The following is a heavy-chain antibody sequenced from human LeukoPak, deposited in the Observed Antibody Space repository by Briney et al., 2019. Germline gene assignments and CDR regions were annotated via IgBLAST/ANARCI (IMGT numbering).Heavy chain of an antibody. V-gene: IGHV3-23*01. CDR2: ISASGGTT. CDR1: GFPFSIYA. CDR3: ARGKGGTMITFGGVNVFDY. D-gene: IGHD3-16*01. J-gene: IGHJ4*02. Sequence: GGSLRLSCAASGFPFSIYAMSWVRQAPGKGLEWVSAISASGGTTYYSDSVKGRFTISRDNSKNTLYLQMNSLRAEDTAVYYRARGKGGTMITFGGVNVFDYWGQGTLVTVSS.